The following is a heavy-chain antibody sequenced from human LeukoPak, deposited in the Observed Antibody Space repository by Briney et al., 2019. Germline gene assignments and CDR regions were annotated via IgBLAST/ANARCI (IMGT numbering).Heavy chain of an antibody. CDR2: INPNSGGT. CDR1: GYTFTGYY. Sequence: GESLKVSCKASGYTFTGYYMHWVRQAPGQGLEWMGWINPNSGGTNYAQKFQGRVTMTRDTPISTAYMELSTLRSEDAAVYYCARADGYSFDYWGQGTLVTASS. CDR3: ARADGYSFDY. J-gene: IGHJ4*02. V-gene: IGHV1-2*02. D-gene: IGHD5-24*01.